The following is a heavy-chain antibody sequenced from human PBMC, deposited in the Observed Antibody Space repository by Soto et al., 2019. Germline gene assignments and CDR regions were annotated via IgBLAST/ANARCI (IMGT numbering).Heavy chain of an antibody. D-gene: IGHD3-9*01. J-gene: IGHJ5*01. CDR1: GFTFSSYA. CDR3: AKLRYFDWSAYNWFEY. CDR2: ISGSGATT. Sequence: PGCSLRHCGSASGFTFSSYAMTWVRQAPGKGLEWVSGISGSGATTSYADSVKGRFTVSRDNSKNTLYLQMNSLRVEDTAVYHCAKLRYFDWSAYNWFEYWGQGT. V-gene: IGHV3-23*01.